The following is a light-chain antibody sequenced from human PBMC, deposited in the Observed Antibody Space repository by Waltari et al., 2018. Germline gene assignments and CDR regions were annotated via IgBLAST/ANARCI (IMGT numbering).Light chain of an antibody. Sequence: IVMTQSPDSLAVSLGERATINCKSSQSVLYSSNNKNYLAWFQQRPGQPPKLLIYWSSTRESGVPDRFSASGSGTDFTLTISSLQAEDVAVYYCLQYYNTPQTFGQGTRVEIK. CDR3: LQYYNTPQT. CDR1: QSVLYSSNNKNY. V-gene: IGKV4-1*01. CDR2: WSS. J-gene: IGKJ1*01.